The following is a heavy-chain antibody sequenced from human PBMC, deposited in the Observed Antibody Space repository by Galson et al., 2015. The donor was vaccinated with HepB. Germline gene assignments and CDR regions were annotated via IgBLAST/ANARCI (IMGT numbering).Heavy chain of an antibody. Sequence: SVKVSCKASGGTFSSYAISWVRQAPGQGLEWMGGIIPIFGTANYAQKFQGRVTITADESTSTAYMELSSLRSEDTAVYYCARDPRWGSGSPGGRAGMDVWGQGTTVTVSS. CDR1: GGTFSSYA. CDR2: IIPIFGTA. V-gene: IGHV1-69*13. J-gene: IGHJ6*02. CDR3: ARDPRWGSGSPGGRAGMDV. D-gene: IGHD1-26*01.